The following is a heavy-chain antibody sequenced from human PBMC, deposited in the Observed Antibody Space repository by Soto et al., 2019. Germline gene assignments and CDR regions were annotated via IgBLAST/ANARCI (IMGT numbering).Heavy chain of an antibody. V-gene: IGHV4-39*07. CDR3: ARLVGYYAPLDV. CDR2: IYYTGNT. CDR1: GGSISNSNYY. D-gene: IGHD3-3*01. J-gene: IGHJ6*02. Sequence: SETLSLTCNVSGGSISNSNYYWGWIRQPPGKGLEWIGSIYYTGNTNYNPSLKSRVTISVDTSKNQFSLKLSSVTAADTAVYYCARLVGYYAPLDVWGQGTTVTVSS.